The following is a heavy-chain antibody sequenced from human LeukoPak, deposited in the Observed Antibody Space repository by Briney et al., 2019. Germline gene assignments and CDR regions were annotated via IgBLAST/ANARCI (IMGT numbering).Heavy chain of an antibody. CDR2: INPSGGST. CDR1: GYTFTSYY. D-gene: IGHD2-15*01. V-gene: IGHV1-46*01. J-gene: IGHJ4*02. CDR3: ARDAFATRGREAS. Sequence: ASVKVSCKASGYTFTSYYMHWVRQAPGQGLEWMGIINPSGGSTNYAQKFQGRVTITADKSTSTAYMELSSLRSEDTAVYYCARDAFATRGREASWGQGTLVTVSS.